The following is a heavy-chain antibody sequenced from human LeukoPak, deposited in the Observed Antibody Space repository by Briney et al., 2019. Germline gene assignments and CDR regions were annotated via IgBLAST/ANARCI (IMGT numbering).Heavy chain of an antibody. D-gene: IGHD3-22*01. CDR2: ISYDGSNK. V-gene: IGHV3-30*18. CDR3: AKAGGGDSSGLDAFDI. J-gene: IGHJ3*02. Sequence: GGSLRLSCAASGFTFSSYAMRWVRQAPGKGLEWVAVISYDGSNKYYADSVKGRFTISRDNSKNTLYLQMNSLRAEDTAVYYCAKAGGGDSSGLDAFDIWGQGTMVTVSS. CDR1: GFTFSSYA.